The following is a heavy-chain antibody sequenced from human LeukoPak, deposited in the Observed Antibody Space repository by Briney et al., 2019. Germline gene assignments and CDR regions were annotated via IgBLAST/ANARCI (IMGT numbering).Heavy chain of an antibody. V-gene: IGHV4-59*01. J-gene: IGHJ4*02. CDR3: AREVASAVLDY. CDR1: GGSISSYY. D-gene: IGHD5-12*01. CDR2: IYYSGST. Sequence: SETLSLTCTVSGGSISSYYWSWIRQPPGKGLEWIGYIYYSGSTNYNPSLKSRVTISVDTSKNQFSLKLSSVTAADTAVYYCAREVASAVLDYWGQGTLVTVSS.